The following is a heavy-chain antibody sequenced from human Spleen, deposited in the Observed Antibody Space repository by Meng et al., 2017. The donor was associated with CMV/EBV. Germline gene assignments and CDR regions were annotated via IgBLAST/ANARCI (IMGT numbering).Heavy chain of an antibody. J-gene: IGHJ4*02. V-gene: IGHV1-2*02. CDR2: INPHNGDT. CDR1: GDTCTAYY. D-gene: IGHD3-10*01. CDR3: ARDYAGAGSSYFEY. Sequence: TGDTCTAYYRHGVRQAHGQGLEWMGWINPHNGDTDYAEKFQGRVTLTRDTAITTVHMDLGSLTSDDTAVYYCARDYAGAGSSYFEYWGQGTLVTVSS.